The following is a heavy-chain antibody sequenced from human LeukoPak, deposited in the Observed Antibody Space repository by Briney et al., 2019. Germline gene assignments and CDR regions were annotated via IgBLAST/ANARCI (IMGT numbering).Heavy chain of an antibody. D-gene: IGHD6-13*01. Sequence: PSETLSLTCTVSGGSISSYYWSWIRQPAGKGLEWIGRIYSSGSTNYNPSLKSRLTMSVDTSKNQFSLKMTSVTAADTAVYYCARGIAAAPERAFDIWGQGTMVTVSS. CDR1: GGSISSYY. V-gene: IGHV4-4*07. J-gene: IGHJ3*02. CDR3: ARGIAAAPERAFDI. CDR2: IYSSGST.